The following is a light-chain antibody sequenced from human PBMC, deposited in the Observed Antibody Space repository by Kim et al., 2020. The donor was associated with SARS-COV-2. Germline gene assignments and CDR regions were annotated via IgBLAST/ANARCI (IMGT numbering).Light chain of an antibody. V-gene: IGLV2-23*02. J-gene: IGLJ3*02. CDR3: CSYAGSSTLWV. CDR2: EVS. Sequence: QSALTQPASVSGSPGQSITISCTGTSSDVGSYNLVSWYQQYPGKAPKLMIYEVSKRPSGVSNRFSGSKSGNTASLTISGLQAEDEADYYCCSYAGSSTLWVFGGGTQLTVL. CDR1: SSDVGSYNL.